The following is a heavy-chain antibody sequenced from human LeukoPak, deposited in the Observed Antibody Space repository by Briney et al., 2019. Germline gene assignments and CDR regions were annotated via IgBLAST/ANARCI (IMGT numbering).Heavy chain of an antibody. V-gene: IGHV4-59*01. Sequence: SETLSLTCTVSGGSINSYYWSWLRQPPGKGLECIGFIHYTGSTNYNPSPKSRVTISVDTSKNQFSLKLSSVTAADTAIYYCARGGYYGSGNDFRFVPWGQGTLVTVSS. CDR2: IHYTGST. J-gene: IGHJ5*02. CDR3: ARGGYYGSGNDFRFVP. CDR1: GGSINSYY. D-gene: IGHD3-10*01.